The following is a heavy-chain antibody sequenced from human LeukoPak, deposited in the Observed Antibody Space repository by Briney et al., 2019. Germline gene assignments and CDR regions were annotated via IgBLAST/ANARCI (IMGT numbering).Heavy chain of an antibody. CDR2: IYYSGST. CDR1: GGSISSYY. CDR3: ARSLGGSGSYLGNWFDP. J-gene: IGHJ5*02. Sequence: SETLSLTCTVSGGSISSYYWSWIRQAPGKGLEWIGYIYYSGSTNYNPSLKSRVTISVDTSKNQFSLKLSSVTAADTAVYYCARSLGGSGSYLGNWFDPWGQGTLVTVSS. D-gene: IGHD3-10*01. V-gene: IGHV4-59*01.